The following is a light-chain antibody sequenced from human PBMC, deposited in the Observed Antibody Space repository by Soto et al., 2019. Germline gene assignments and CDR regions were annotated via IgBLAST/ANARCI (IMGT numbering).Light chain of an antibody. CDR1: LSVSSTY. J-gene: IGKJ5*01. V-gene: IGKV3-20*01. CDR3: QQYGNSPIT. Sequence: IVLTQSPGTLSLSPGERATLSCRASLSVSSTYLAWYQQKPGQAPRLLIYGASSRATGIPDRFSGSGSGTDFTLTISRLEPEDFAVYYCQQYGNSPITFGQGTRLEIK. CDR2: GAS.